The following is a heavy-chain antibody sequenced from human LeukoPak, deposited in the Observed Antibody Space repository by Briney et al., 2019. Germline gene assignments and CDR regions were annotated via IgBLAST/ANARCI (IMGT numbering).Heavy chain of an antibody. CDR1: GFTFSDHY. V-gene: IGHV3-72*01. CDR2: SRNKANSYTT. CDR3: ATAAGIVDAFDI. D-gene: IGHD3-10*01. J-gene: IGHJ3*02. Sequence: GGSLRLSCAASGFTFSDHYMDWVRQAPGKGLEWVARSRNKANSYTTEYAASVRGRFAISRDESKNSLYLQMSSLKTEDTAVYYCATAAGIVDAFDIWGQGTMVTVSS.